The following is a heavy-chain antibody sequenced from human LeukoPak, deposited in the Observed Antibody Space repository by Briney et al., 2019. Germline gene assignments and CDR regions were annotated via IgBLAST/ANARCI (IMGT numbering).Heavy chain of an antibody. CDR1: GYTFTGYY. Sequence: ASVKVSCKASGYTFTGYYMHWVGQAPGQGLEWMGRINPNSGGTNYAQKFQGRVTMTRATSISTAYMELSRLRSDDTAVYYCARESYGLSLNYWGQATLVTVSS. CDR3: ARESYGLSLNY. CDR2: INPNSGGT. J-gene: IGHJ4*02. D-gene: IGHD5-18*01. V-gene: IGHV1-2*06.